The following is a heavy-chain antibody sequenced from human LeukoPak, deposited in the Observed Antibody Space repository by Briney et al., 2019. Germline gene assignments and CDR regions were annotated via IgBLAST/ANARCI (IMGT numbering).Heavy chain of an antibody. D-gene: IGHD3-22*01. J-gene: IGHJ4*02. CDR1: GFTFSSYD. V-gene: IGHV3-13*01. CDR2: IGTAGDT. CDR3: VARPSYYDSSGYYDY. Sequence: PGGSLRLSCAASGFTFSSYDMHWVRQATGKGLEWVSAIGTAGDTYYPGSVTGRFTISRENAKNSLYLQMNSLRAGDTAVYYCVARPSYYDSSGYYDYWGQGTLVTVSS.